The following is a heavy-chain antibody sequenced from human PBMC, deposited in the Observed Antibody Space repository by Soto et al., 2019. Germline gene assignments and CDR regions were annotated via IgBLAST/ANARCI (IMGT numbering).Heavy chain of an antibody. V-gene: IGHV1-3*01. CDR1: GYTFTIYD. Sequence: ASVKVSCKASGYTFTIYDMHLVRQAPGQRLEWMGWINAGNGNTKYSQKFQGRVTITRDTSASTAYMELSSLRSEDTAVYYCARAVAVAADFDYWGQGTLVPVSS. CDR2: INAGNGNT. D-gene: IGHD6-19*01. J-gene: IGHJ4*02. CDR3: ARAVAVAADFDY.